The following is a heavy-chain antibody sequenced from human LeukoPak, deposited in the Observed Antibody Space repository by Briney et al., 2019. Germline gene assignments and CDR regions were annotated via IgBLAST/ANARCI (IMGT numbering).Heavy chain of an antibody. CDR1: GFTFSNYW. CDR2: ISGSGGST. Sequence: GGSLRLSCTASGFTFSNYWMHWVRQAPGKGLEWVSAISGSGGSTYYADSVKGRFTISRDNSKNTLYLQMNSLRAEDTAVYYCAKDQWVLRLGELSQDAFDIWGQGTMVTVSS. D-gene: IGHD3-16*02. CDR3: AKDQWVLRLGELSQDAFDI. V-gene: IGHV3-23*01. J-gene: IGHJ3*02.